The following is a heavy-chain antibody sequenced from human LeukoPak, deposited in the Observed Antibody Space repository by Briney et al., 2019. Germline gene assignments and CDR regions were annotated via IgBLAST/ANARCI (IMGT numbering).Heavy chain of an antibody. V-gene: IGHV3-23*01. CDR1: GFTFSSYA. Sequence: PGGSLRLSCAASGFTFSSYAVSWVRQAPGKGLEWVSAISGSGGSTYYADSVKGRFTISRDNSKNTLYLQMNSLRAEDTAVYYCAKSGPSTLWFGELNWFDPWGQGTLVTVSS. CDR3: AKSGPSTLWFGELNWFDP. CDR2: ISGSGGST. D-gene: IGHD3-10*01. J-gene: IGHJ5*02.